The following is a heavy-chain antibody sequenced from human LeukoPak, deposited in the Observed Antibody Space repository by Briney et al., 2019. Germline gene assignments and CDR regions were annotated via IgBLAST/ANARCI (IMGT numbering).Heavy chain of an antibody. J-gene: IGHJ4*02. Sequence: SETLSLTCAVSGYSISSGYYWGWIRQPPGKGLEGIGSIYHSGSTYYNPSLKSPATISVDPSNNQFSLKLSSVTAADTAVYYCARHNRPATDDFWSGYYFRILSPFDYWGQGTLVTVSS. D-gene: IGHD3-3*01. CDR2: IYHSGST. CDR1: GYSISSGYY. CDR3: ARHNRPATDDFWSGYYFRILSPFDY. V-gene: IGHV4-38-2*01.